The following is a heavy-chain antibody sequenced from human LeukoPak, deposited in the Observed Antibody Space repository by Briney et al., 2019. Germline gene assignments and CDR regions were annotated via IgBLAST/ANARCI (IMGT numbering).Heavy chain of an antibody. J-gene: IGHJ4*01. CDR2: INHRGTT. V-gene: IGHV4-34*01. D-gene: IGHD1-26*01. Sequence: PSETLSLTCAVYGDSFSGCYWSWIRQPPGKGLEWIAEINHRGTTHYNPSLKSRVNISADTSKNQFSLHLDSVTAADTAVYYCARSWAGMYYPFYYFDYWGQGTLVSVSS. CDR3: ARSWAGMYYPFYYFDY. CDR1: GDSFSGCY.